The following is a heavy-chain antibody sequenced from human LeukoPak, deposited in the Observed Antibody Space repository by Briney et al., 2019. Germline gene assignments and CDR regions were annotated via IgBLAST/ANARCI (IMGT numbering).Heavy chain of an antibody. CDR1: GFTFSSYA. J-gene: IGHJ4*02. D-gene: IGHD3-22*01. V-gene: IGHV3-23*01. CDR3: AKLEAMIVVVTYFDY. CDR2: ISGSGGST. Sequence: GGSLRLSCAASGFTFSSYAMSWVRQAPGKGLEWVSAISGSGGSTYYADSVKGRFTISRDNSKNTLYLQMNSLRAEDTAVYYCAKLEAMIVVVTYFDYWGQGTLVTVSS.